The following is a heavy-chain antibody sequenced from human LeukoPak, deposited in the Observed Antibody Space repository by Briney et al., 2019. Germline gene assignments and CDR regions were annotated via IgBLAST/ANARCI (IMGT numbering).Heavy chain of an antibody. D-gene: IGHD6-19*01. CDR2: ISYDGSNK. J-gene: IGHJ6*04. Sequence: PGRSLRLSCAASGFTFSSYAMHWVRQAPGKGLEWVAVISYDGSNKYYADSVKGRFTISRDNSKNTLYLQMNSLRAEDTAVYYCASPPPYSSGWCEYYYYGMDVWGKGTTVTVSS. CDR3: ASPPPYSSGWCEYYYYGMDV. CDR1: GFTFSSYA. V-gene: IGHV3-30*04.